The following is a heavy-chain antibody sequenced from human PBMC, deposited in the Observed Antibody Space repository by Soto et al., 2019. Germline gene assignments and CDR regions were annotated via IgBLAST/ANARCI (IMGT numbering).Heavy chain of an antibody. Sequence: QVQLVQSGAEVKKPGASVTVSCKASGGTFSSYAISWVRQAPGPGLEWMGGIIPIFGTANYAQKFQGSITITADASTSTAYIELSSMRSEATAVYYCARDNGSNANGGYLQHWGQGTLVTVCS. V-gene: IGHV1-69*01. CDR2: IIPIFGTA. D-gene: IGHD3-10*01. CDR1: GGTFSSYA. J-gene: IGHJ1*01. CDR3: ARDNGSNANGGYLQH.